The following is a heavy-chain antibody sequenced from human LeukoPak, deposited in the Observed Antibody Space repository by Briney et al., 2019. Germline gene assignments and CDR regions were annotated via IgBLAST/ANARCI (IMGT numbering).Heavy chain of an antibody. D-gene: IGHD3-10*01. J-gene: IGHJ4*02. Sequence: GGSLRLSCAASGFTFSSYGMSWVRQAPGKGLEWVSAISGSGGSTYYADSVKGRFTISRDNSKNTLYLQMNSLRAEDTAVYYCATLKKSGDFDYWGQGTLVTVSS. CDR3: ATLKKSGDFDY. CDR1: GFTFSSYG. V-gene: IGHV3-23*01. CDR2: ISGSGGST.